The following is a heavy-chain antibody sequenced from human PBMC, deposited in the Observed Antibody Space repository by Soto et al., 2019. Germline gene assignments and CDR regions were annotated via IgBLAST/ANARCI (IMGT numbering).Heavy chain of an antibody. CDR3: ARVMGFGLRGWFDP. D-gene: IGHD5-12*01. CDR1: GGTFSSYA. CDR2: IIPIFGTA. Sequence: QVQLVQSGAEVKKPGSSVKVSCKASGGTFSSYAISWVRQAPGQGLEWMGGIIPIFGTANYAQKFQGTVTMAADDATSAAYVERSSLRAEDTAVYYCARVMGFGLRGWFDPWGQGTLVTVSS. V-gene: IGHV1-69*01. J-gene: IGHJ5*02.